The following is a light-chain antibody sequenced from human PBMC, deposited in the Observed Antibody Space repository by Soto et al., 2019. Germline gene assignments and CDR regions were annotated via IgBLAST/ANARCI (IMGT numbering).Light chain of an antibody. Sequence: ILMTQSPATLSVSPGERATLSCRASQSINSNLAWYQQKPGQAPRLLMFRASIRATGFPARFSGSGSGTEFNITISSLQSEDSAIYYCQQYNNWPRATVGGGTKVDIK. J-gene: IGKJ4*01. V-gene: IGKV3-15*01. CDR2: RAS. CDR3: QQYNNWPRAT. CDR1: QSINSN.